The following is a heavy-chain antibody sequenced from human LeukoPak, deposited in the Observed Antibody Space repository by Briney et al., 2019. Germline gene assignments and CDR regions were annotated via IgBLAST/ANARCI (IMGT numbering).Heavy chain of an antibody. CDR2: INHSGSA. Sequence: SETLSLTCAVSGGSFSAYYWTWIRQPPGKGLEWMGEINHSGSANYNPSLKSRVTISLDTSKNQFSLKLSSVTAADTAVYYCARGQGTVTTHWGQGTLVTVSS. J-gene: IGHJ4*02. D-gene: IGHD4-17*01. V-gene: IGHV4-34*01. CDR1: GGSFSAYY. CDR3: ARGQGTVTTH.